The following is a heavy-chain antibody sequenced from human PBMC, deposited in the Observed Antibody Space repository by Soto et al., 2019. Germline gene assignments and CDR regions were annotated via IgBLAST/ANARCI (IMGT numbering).Heavy chain of an antibody. V-gene: IGHV4-34*01. CDR1: GGSFSGYS. CDR3: ARDKITGLFDY. CDR2: INHTGST. D-gene: IGHD2-8*02. J-gene: IGHJ4*02. Sequence: SETLSLTCAVYGGSFSGYSWTWIRQPPGTGLEWIGEINHTGSTNYDPSLKSRVTISVDTSKNQFSLKLTSVTAADTAVYYCARDKITGLFDYWGQGTLVTVS.